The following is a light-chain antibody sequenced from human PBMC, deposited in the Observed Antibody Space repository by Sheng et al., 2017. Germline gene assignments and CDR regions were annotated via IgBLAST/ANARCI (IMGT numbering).Light chain of an antibody. CDR2: DAS. J-gene: IGKJ5*01. V-gene: IGKV3-20*01. Sequence: EIVLTQSPGTLSLSPGERATLSCRASQSISGNSLAWYQQKPGQAPRPLIYDASTRAPGIPDRFSASGSGTDFTLIISRLEAEDFATYICQQYGNSPPVTFGHGTRLEIK. CDR3: QQYGNSPPVT. CDR1: QSISGNS.